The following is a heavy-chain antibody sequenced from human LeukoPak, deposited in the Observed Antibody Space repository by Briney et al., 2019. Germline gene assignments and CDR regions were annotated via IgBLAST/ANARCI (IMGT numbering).Heavy chain of an antibody. V-gene: IGHV1-2*02. Sequence: ASVKVSCKASGYTVTGYHMHWVRQAPGQGLEWMGWINPNSGGTNYAQKFQGRVTMTRDTSISTAYMELSRLRFDDTAVYYCAKNIWFGESSDAFHIWGQGTMVTVSS. CDR1: GYTVTGYH. J-gene: IGHJ3*02. CDR2: INPNSGGT. CDR3: AKNIWFGESSDAFHI. D-gene: IGHD3-10*01.